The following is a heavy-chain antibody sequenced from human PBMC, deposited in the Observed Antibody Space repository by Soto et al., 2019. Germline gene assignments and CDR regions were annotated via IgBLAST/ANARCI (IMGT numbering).Heavy chain of an antibody. D-gene: IGHD3-3*01. V-gene: IGHV4-30-4*01. CDR3: ARYPGVGYFDE. CDR2: IYYSGST. J-gene: IGHJ4*02. Sequence: SETMSLTCTVSGGSISSGDYYWSWIHQPPGKGLEWIGYIYYSGSTYYNPSLKSRVTISADTSKNQFSLKLSSVTAADTAMYYCARYPGVGYFDEWGQRTLVTLFS. CDR1: GGSISSGDYY.